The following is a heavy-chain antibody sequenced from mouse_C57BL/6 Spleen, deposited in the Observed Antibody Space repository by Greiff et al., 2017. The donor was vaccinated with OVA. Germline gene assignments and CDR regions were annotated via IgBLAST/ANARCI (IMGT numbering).Heavy chain of an antibody. CDR1: GYAFSSSW. CDR2: IYPGDGDT. V-gene: IGHV1-82*01. J-gene: IGHJ2*01. D-gene: IGHD2-3*01. Sequence: VQLLQSGPELVKPGASVKLSCKASGYAFSSSWMNWVKQRPGKGLEWIGRIYPGDGDTNYNGKFKGKATLTGDKTTSTVYMQLSSLTSEDSAVYYCARDGAWGQGTTLTVSS. CDR3: ARDGA.